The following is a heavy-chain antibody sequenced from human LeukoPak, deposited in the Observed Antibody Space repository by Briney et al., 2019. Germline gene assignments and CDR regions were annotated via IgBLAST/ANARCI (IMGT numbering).Heavy chain of an antibody. CDR1: GGSISSYY. Sequence: PSETLSLTCTVSGGSISSYYWSWIRQPAGKGLEWIGRIYTSGSTNYNPSLKSRVTMSVDTSKNQFSLKLSSVTAADTAVYYCARARRLRLGENDAFDIWGQGTMVTVSS. J-gene: IGHJ3*02. D-gene: IGHD5-12*01. CDR2: IYTSGST. CDR3: ARARRLRLGENDAFDI. V-gene: IGHV4-4*07.